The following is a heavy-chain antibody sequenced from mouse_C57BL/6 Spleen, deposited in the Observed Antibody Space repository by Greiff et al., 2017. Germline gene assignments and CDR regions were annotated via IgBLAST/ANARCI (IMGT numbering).Heavy chain of an antibody. CDR1: GFNITDYY. D-gene: IGHD1-1*01. V-gene: IGHV14-2*01. J-gene: IGHJ2*01. Sequence: VQLQQSGAELVKPGASVKLSCTASGFNITDYYMHWVKQRTEQGLEWIGRIDPEDGETKYAPKFQGKATITADTSSNTAYLQLSSLTSEDTAVYYCARITTVVHDYWGQGTTLTVSS. CDR2: IDPEDGET. CDR3: ARITTVVHDY.